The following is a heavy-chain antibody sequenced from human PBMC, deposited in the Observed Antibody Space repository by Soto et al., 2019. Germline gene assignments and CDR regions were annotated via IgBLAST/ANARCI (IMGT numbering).Heavy chain of an antibody. Sequence: GGSLRLSCAASGFTFSSYAIHWVRQAPGKGLEWVAVISYDGSNKYYADSVKGRFTISRDNSKNTLYLQMNSLRAEDTAVYYCARDPSRGVANAFDIWGQGTMVTVSS. CDR3: ARDPSRGVANAFDI. D-gene: IGHD3-10*01. CDR2: ISYDGSNK. J-gene: IGHJ3*02. V-gene: IGHV3-30-3*01. CDR1: GFTFSSYA.